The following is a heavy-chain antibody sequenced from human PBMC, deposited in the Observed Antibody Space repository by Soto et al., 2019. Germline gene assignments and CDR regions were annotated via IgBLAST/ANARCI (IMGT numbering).Heavy chain of an antibody. CDR1: GGTFRSYA. Sequence: SVKVSCKASGGTFRSYAISWVRQAPGQGLEWMGGIIPIFGTANYAQKFQGRVTITEDESTSTAYMELSSLRSEDTAVYYCASDGHSSSPTEASHRPYDFDYWGQGTLVTVSS. D-gene: IGHD6-6*01. J-gene: IGHJ4*02. CDR3: ASDGHSSSPTEASHRPYDFDY. CDR2: IIPIFGTA. V-gene: IGHV1-69*13.